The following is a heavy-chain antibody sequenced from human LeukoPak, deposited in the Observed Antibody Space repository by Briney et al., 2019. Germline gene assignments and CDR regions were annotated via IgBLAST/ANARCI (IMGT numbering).Heavy chain of an antibody. V-gene: IGHV4-59*01. CDR2: IYYSGST. J-gene: IGHJ5*02. D-gene: IGHD3-10*01. Sequence: PSETLSLTCTVSGGSTSSYYWSWIRQPPGKGLEWIGYIYYSGSTNYNPSLKSRVTISVDTSKNQFSLKLSSVTAADTAVYYCARSRGSGSYFWFDPWGQGTLVTVSS. CDR3: ARSRGSGSYFWFDP. CDR1: GGSTSSYY.